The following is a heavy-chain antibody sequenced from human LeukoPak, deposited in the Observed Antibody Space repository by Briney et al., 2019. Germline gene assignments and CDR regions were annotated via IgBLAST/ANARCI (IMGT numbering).Heavy chain of an antibody. D-gene: IGHD5-18*01. CDR1: GYSLTSNY. Sequence: ASVKISCKASGYSLTSNYLHWVRQAPGQGLEWMGVIHPSGGSTSYAQKFQGRVTLTKDTSTSTVYIELSSLRSDDTAIFYCARMAMDTAMVTNFFDLWGQGTLVTVSA. J-gene: IGHJ4*02. V-gene: IGHV1-46*01. CDR2: IHPSGGST. CDR3: ARMAMDTAMVTNFFDL.